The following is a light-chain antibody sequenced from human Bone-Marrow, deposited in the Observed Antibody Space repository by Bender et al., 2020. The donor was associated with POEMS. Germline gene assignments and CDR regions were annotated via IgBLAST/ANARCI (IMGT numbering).Light chain of an antibody. CDR2: EDD. V-gene: IGLV6-57*01. CDR3: QSYDTSSQV. J-gene: IGLJ3*02. Sequence: NFMLTQPHSLSESPGKTITISCTRSSGSIVSDYVQWYQQRPGSPPTTVIFEDDQRPSGVPGRFSGSIDSSSNSASLTISGLKTEDEADYYCQSYDTSSQVFGGGTKLTVL. CDR1: SGSIVSDY.